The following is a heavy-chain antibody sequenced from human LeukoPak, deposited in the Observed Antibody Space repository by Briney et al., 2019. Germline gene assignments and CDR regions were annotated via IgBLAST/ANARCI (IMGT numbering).Heavy chain of an antibody. J-gene: IGHJ4*02. Sequence: GGSLRLSCAASGFTFSSNVMSWVRQAPGKGLEWVSSVSGSGGSIYYADSVKGRFTSSRDNSKNTLYLQMNSLRVEDTAVYYCAKGTVIAATPGDNWGQGTLVTVSS. CDR2: VSGSGGSI. CDR1: GFTFSSNV. D-gene: IGHD2-15*01. V-gene: IGHV3-23*01. CDR3: AKGTVIAATPGDN.